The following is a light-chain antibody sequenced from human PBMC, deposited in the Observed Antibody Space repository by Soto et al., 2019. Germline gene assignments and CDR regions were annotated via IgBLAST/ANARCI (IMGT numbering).Light chain of an antibody. J-gene: IGKJ2*01. V-gene: IGKV3-15*01. CDR1: QSVSRK. Sequence: EIVMTQSPATLSVSPGERATLSCRASQSVSRKLAWYQQKVGQAPRLLIYGASTRATGIPARFSGSGSGTEFTLTISSLQSEDFAVYYCQQYNNWPPYTFGQGTKLEIK. CDR3: QQYNNWPPYT. CDR2: GAS.